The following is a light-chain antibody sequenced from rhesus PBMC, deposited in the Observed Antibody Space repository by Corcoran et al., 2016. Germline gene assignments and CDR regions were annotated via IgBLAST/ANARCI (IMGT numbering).Light chain of an antibody. CDR2: EAS. Sequence: DIQMTQSPSSLSASVGDRVTITCRASQGITNDLAWYQQKPGETPKLLIYEASTLQSGIPSRFSGSGSGTTSTLTISSLQSEDFATYYCQHYYSVPYSFGQGTKVEIK. CDR1: QGITND. J-gene: IGKJ2*01. CDR3: QHYYSVPYS. V-gene: IGKV1-25*01.